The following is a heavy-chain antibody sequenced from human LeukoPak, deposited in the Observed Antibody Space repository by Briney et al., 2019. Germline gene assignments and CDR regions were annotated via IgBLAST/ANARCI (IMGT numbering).Heavy chain of an antibody. CDR1: GYTFTSYG. D-gene: IGHD3-16*02. Sequence: ASVKVSCKASGYTFTSYGISWVRRAPGQGLEWMGWISAYNGNTNYAQKLQGRVTMTTDTSTSTAYMELRSLRSDDTAVYYCARDLFYDYVWGSYRYFDYWGQGTLVTVSS. CDR3: ARDLFYDYVWGSYRYFDY. CDR2: ISAYNGNT. J-gene: IGHJ4*02. V-gene: IGHV1-18*01.